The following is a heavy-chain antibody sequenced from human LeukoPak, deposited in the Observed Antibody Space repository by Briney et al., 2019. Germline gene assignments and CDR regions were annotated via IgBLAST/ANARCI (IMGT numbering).Heavy chain of an antibody. D-gene: IGHD3-10*01. V-gene: IGHV4-39*07. CDR3: AREFGSGSWFGDSDYYYYMDV. J-gene: IGHJ6*03. CDR1: GGSISSSSYY. CDR2: IYYSGST. Sequence: SETLSLTCTVSGGSISSSSYYWGWIRQPPGKGLEWIGSIYYSGSTYYNPSLKSRVTISVDTSKNQFSLKLSSVTAADTAVYYCAREFGSGSWFGDSDYYYYMDVWGKGTTVTVSS.